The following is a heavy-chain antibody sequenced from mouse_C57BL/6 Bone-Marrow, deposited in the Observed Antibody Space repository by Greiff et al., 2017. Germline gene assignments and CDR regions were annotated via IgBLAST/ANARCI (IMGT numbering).Heavy chain of an antibody. D-gene: IGHD1-1*01. V-gene: IGHV1-61*01. J-gene: IGHJ1*03. CDR2: IYPSDSET. CDR3: AGITTVVAHWYFDV. CDR1: GYTFTSYW. Sequence: QVQLQQPGPELVKPGASVKISCKASGYTFTSYWMDWVKQRPGQGLEWIGNIYPSDSETHYNQKFKDKATLTVDKSSSTAYMQLSSLTSEDSAVYYCAGITTVVAHWYFDVWGTGTTVTVSS.